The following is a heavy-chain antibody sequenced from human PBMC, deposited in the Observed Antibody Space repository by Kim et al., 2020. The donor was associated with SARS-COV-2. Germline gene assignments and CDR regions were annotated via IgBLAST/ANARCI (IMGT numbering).Heavy chain of an antibody. CDR3: AKERPRLERMDV. Sequence: GGSLRLSCAASGFTFISYVMSWVRQAPVKGLEWVSAIIGSGGSTYYADSVKGRFTIFRDNSKNTLYMQMNSLRADDTAVYDFAKERPRLERMDVWGKGTTVTV. J-gene: IGHJ6*04. CDR2: IIGSGGST. D-gene: IGHD6-25*01. V-gene: IGHV3-23*01. CDR1: GFTFISYV.